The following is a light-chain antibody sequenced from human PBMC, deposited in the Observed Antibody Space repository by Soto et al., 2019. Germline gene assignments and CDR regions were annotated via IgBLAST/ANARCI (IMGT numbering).Light chain of an antibody. Sequence: EIVMTQSPATLSVSPGERATLSCRASQSVSSNLAWYQQKPGQAPRLLVYGASTRATGIPARFSGSGSGTEFTLTISRLQSEDSAVYYCQEYSAWWTFGQGTKVEIK. J-gene: IGKJ1*01. CDR1: QSVSSN. V-gene: IGKV3-15*01. CDR3: QEYSAWWT. CDR2: GAS.